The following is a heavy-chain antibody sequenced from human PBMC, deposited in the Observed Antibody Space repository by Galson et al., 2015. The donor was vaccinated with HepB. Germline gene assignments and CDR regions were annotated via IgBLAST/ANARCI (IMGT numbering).Heavy chain of an antibody. CDR2: IRYDEIYK. D-gene: IGHD1-26*01. J-gene: IGHJ5*02. V-gene: IGHV3-33*08. CDR1: GFTFRDFA. CDR3: KTRPPPRAHRSSP. Sequence: SLRLSCAASGFTFRDFAIHWVRQAPGKGKEWVPVIRYDEIYKDYPDSVKGRFTNSRDTPKHTRYLQMNSLRADDTAVWEPKTRPPPRAHRSSPWR.